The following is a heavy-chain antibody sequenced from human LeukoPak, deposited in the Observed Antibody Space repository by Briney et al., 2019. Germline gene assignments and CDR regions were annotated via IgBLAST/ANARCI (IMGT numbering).Heavy chain of an antibody. J-gene: IGHJ4*02. CDR3: AKERDTAMVTIDY. CDR2: IRYDGSNK. Sequence: GGSLRLSCAASGFTFSSYGMHWVRQAPGKGLECVAFIRYDGSNKYYADSVKGRFTISRDNSKNTLYLQMNSLRAEDRAVYYCAKERDTAMVTIDYWGQGTLVTVSS. V-gene: IGHV3-30*02. CDR1: GFTFSSYG. D-gene: IGHD5-18*01.